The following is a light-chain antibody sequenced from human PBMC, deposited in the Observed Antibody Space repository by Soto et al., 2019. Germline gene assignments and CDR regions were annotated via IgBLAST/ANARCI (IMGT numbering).Light chain of an antibody. CDR1: QSVSSSY. CDR3: QQYSNWPRT. CDR2: GAS. V-gene: IGKV3-15*01. J-gene: IGKJ1*01. Sequence: EIVLTQSPGTLSLSPGERATLSCRASQSVSSSYLAWYQQKPGQAPRLLIYGASTRATGIPARFSGSGSGTEFTLTISSLQSEDFAAYYCQQYSNWPRTFGQGTKVDI.